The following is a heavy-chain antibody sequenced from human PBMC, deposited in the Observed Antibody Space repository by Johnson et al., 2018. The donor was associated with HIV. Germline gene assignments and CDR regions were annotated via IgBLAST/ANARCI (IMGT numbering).Heavy chain of an antibody. CDR2: IYSGGST. V-gene: IGHV3-53*01. D-gene: IGHD2-15*01. CDR3: ARDSVILVDGAFDI. CDR1: GFTFSSNY. J-gene: IGHJ3*02. Sequence: VQLVESGGGLIQPGGSLRLSCAASGFTFSSNYMSWVRQAPGKGLEWVSVIYSGGSTYYADSVKGRFTISRDNSKNTLYLQMNSLRAEDTAVYYCARDSVILVDGAFDIWGQGTMVTVSS.